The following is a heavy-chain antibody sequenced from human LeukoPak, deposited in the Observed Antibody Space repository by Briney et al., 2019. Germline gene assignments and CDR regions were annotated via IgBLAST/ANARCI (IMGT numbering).Heavy chain of an antibody. CDR2: PFYRSKWYY. CDR1: GDSVSTYSGA. CDR3: ARVGHIAAAGTYDY. Sequence: SQTLSLTCAISGDSVSTYSGAWNWIRQSPSRGLELLGRPFYRSKWYYDYALSVKSRMTISPDTSKNQFSLNLSSVTAADTAVYYCARVGHIAAAGTYDYWGQGTLVTVSS. J-gene: IGHJ4*02. D-gene: IGHD6-13*01. V-gene: IGHV6-1*01.